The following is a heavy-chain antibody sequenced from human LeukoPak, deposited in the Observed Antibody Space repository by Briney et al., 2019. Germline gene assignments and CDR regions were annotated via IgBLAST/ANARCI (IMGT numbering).Heavy chain of an antibody. D-gene: IGHD2-2*02. Sequence: SETLSLTCAVYGESLNSYYWSWVRQPPGKGLEWIGEINHSGSTNYNPSLKSRVTISVDTSKNQFSLKLSSVTAADTAVYYCARGLVVVPAAIPFRVSGIGYYGMDVWGQGTTVTVSS. CDR1: GESLNSYY. J-gene: IGHJ6*02. CDR2: INHSGST. V-gene: IGHV4-34*01. CDR3: ARGLVVVPAAIPFRVSGIGYYGMDV.